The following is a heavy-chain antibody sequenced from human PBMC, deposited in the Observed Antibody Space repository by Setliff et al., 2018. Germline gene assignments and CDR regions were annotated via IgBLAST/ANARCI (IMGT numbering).Heavy chain of an antibody. V-gene: IGHV4-38-2*02. D-gene: IGHD2-15*01. Sequence: PSETLSLTCNVSGDSISSTYHWGWIRQSPGKGLEWIGTIYYSGTTYYNSSLRSRVSISTDTSKNEFSLILSSVTAADTAVYYCASERESASRQTYFDSWGQGTLVTVSS. CDR3: ASERESASRQTYFDS. J-gene: IGHJ4*02. CDR1: GDSISSTYH. CDR2: IYYSGTT.